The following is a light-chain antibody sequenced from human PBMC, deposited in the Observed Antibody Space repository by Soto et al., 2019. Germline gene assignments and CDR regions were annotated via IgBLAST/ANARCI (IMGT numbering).Light chain of an antibody. Sequence: DIPMTQSPASLAASLGDRITISCRASQTISNYLNWYHQKPGEAPKILIYGASTLQSGVPSSVSGSGSGTEFTLSISSLPPEDFGTYYCQQSYNVPFTFGPGTKV. J-gene: IGKJ3*01. V-gene: IGKV1-39*01. CDR2: GAS. CDR3: QQSYNVPFT. CDR1: QTISNY.